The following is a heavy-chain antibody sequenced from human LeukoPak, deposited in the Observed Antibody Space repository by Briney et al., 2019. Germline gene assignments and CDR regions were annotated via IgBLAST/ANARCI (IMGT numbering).Heavy chain of an antibody. J-gene: IGHJ2*01. CDR2: IYPGDSDT. CDR3: ARHPTVTRDAYWYFDL. V-gene: IGHV5-51*01. CDR1: GYSFTSYW. Sequence: GESLKISCKGSGYSFTSYWIGWVRPLPGKGLEWMGIIYPGDSDTSYSPSFQGQVTISADKSISTAYLQWSSLKASDTAMYYCARHPTVTRDAYWYFDLWGRGTLVTVSS. D-gene: IGHD4-17*01.